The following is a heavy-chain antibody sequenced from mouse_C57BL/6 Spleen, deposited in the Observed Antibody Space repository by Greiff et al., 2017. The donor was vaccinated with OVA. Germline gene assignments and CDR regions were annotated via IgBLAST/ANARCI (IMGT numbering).Heavy chain of an antibody. V-gene: IGHV1-81*01. J-gene: IGHJ2*01. CDR2: IYPRSGNT. Sequence: VQLQESGAELARPGASVKLSCKASGYTFTSYGISWVKQRTGQGLEWIGEIYPRSGNTYYNEKFKGKVTLTADKSSSTAYMELRSLTSEDSAVYFCAGMDGNYVFDYWGQGTTLTVSS. D-gene: IGHD2-1*01. CDR1: GYTFTSYG. CDR3: AGMDGNYVFDY.